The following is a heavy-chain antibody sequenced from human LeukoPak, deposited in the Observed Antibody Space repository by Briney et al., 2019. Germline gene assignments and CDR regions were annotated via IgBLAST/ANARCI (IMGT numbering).Heavy chain of an antibody. J-gene: IGHJ4*02. Sequence: GGSLRLSCAASGFTFSSYAMNWVRQAPGKGLEWVSAISDSSGTIYYADSVKGRFTISRDNAKNSLYLQMNSLRAEDTAVYYCTGKFDYWGQGTLVTVSS. CDR3: TGKFDY. CDR2: ISDSSGTI. V-gene: IGHV3-23*01. CDR1: GFTFSSYA.